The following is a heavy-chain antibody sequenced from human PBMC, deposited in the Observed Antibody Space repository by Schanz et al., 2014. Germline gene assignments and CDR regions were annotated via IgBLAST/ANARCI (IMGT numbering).Heavy chain of an antibody. CDR1: GYTFTSYY. CDR3: ARDGEAAARCDY. J-gene: IGHJ4*02. Sequence: QVQLVQSGAEVKKPGASVKVSCKASGYTFTSYYMHWVRQAPGQGLEWMGIINPSGGSTSYAQKFQGRVTMTRYTSTSTVYMELSSLISQDTAVYYCARDGEAAARCDYWGQGTLVTVSS. CDR2: INPSGGST. V-gene: IGHV1-46*03. D-gene: IGHD6-13*01.